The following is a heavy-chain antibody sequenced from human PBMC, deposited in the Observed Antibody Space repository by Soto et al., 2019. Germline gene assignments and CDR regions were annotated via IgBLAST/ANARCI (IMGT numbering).Heavy chain of an antibody. D-gene: IGHD2-2*01. CDR2: TYYRSKWYS. V-gene: IGHV6-1*01. Sequence: QVQLQQSGPGLVKPSQTLSLTCAISGDDVSSNSASWNWIRQSPSRGLEWLGRTYYRSKWYSEYALSVKSRIPINPDTSKNQVSLQLNSVTPEDTAVYYCERLAVPLNAFDIWGQGTVVTVSS. CDR1: GDDVSSNSAS. J-gene: IGHJ3*02. CDR3: ERLAVPLNAFDI.